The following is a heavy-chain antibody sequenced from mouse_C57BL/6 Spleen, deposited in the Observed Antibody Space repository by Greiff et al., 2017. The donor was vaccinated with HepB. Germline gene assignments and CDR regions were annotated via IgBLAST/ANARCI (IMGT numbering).Heavy chain of an antibody. V-gene: IGHV1-43*01. CDR2: INPSTGGT. J-gene: IGHJ1*03. CDR1: GYSFTGYY. Sequence: VQLQQSGPELVKPGASVKISCKASGYSFTGYYMHWVKQSSEKSLEWIGEINPSTGGTSYNQKFKGKATLTVDKSSSTAYMQLKSLTSEDSAVYYCARDGLLRDWYFDVWGTGTTVTVSS. D-gene: IGHD1-1*01. CDR3: ARDGLLRDWYFDV.